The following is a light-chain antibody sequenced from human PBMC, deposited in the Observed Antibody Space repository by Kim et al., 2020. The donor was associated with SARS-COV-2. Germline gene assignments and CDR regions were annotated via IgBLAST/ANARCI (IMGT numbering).Light chain of an antibody. CDR3: QQYGYSPWT. CDR2: GAS. Sequence: EIVLTQSPGTLSLSPGVRATLSCRASQSVSDSNLAWYQQKPGRAPRLLIYGASTRATGIPDRFSGSGSGTDFTLTISTLEPEDFAMYYCQQYGYSPWTFGQGTKVEIK. J-gene: IGKJ1*01. V-gene: IGKV3-20*01. CDR1: QSVSDSN.